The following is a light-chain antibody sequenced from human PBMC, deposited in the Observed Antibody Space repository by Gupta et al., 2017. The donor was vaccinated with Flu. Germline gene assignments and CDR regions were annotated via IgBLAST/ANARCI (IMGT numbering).Light chain of an antibody. CDR1: KSISSW. CDR2: KAS. Sequence: DIQMPQSPSTLSASVGDRVTSTCRASKSISSWLAWYQQKPGKAPKLMIYKASRLHGGDAWRFSGSGGAKEFTLTSNPQHHDGFADYYTQQDNTPWTFGQGTQVEVK. V-gene: IGKV1-5*03. J-gene: IGKJ1*01. CDR3: QQDNTPWT.